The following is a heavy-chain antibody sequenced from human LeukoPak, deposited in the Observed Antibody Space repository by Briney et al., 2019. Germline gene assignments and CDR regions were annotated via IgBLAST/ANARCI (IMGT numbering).Heavy chain of an antibody. V-gene: IGHV3-33*08. J-gene: IGHJ4*02. D-gene: IGHD1-1*01. Sequence: GGSLRLSCAASGFTFSSYAMHWVRQAPGKGLEWVAFIWFDGSNKHYADSVKGRFTISRDNSEDTLYLQMNSLRAEDTAVYYCVRDPSGSGFAFDSWGQGALVTVSS. CDR3: VRDPSGSGFAFDS. CDR2: IWFDGSNK. CDR1: GFTFSSYA.